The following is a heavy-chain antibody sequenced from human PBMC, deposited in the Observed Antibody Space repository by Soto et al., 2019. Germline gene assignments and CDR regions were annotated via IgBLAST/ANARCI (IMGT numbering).Heavy chain of an antibody. CDR3: ASSVVGPSTMNYFDY. D-gene: IGHD2-15*01. J-gene: IGHJ4*02. V-gene: IGHV5-51*01. CDR1: GYSFSNYW. CDR2: IFPADSDT. Sequence: EVQLVQSGAEVKKPGESLKISCKGSGYSFSNYWIAWVRQMPGKGLEWMGIIFPADSDTKYSPSFQGQVTISADKSISTAYLQWSSLKASVTAMYYCASSVVGPSTMNYFDYWGQGSLVTVSS.